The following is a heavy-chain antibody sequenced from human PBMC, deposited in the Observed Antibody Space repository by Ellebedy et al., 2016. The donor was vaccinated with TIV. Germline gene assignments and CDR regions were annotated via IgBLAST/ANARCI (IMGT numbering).Heavy chain of an antibody. J-gene: IGHJ4*02. D-gene: IGHD1-1*01. V-gene: IGHV3-21*01. CDR2: ISSSGAYR. Sequence: GESLKISCAASEFTFGGFDLHWVRQAPGKGLEWVSSISSSGAYRYHADSMEGRFTISRDNAKNSLYLQMNSLRADDTAVYYCAREKSGHKWNDGFDSWGQGTLVTVSS. CDR1: EFTFGGFD. CDR3: AREKSGHKWNDGFDS.